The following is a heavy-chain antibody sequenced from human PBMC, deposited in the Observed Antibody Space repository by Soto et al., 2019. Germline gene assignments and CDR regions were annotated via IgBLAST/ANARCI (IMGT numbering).Heavy chain of an antibody. CDR2: INPDSGGT. D-gene: IGHD6-6*01. CDR1: GYTFTGYY. Sequence: ASVKVSCKASGYTFTGYYIHWVRQAPGQGLEWMGWINPDSGGTNYAQKFQGRVTMTRYTSITTAYMELSRLRSDDTAVYYCARGTSSSGRNFDYWGQGTLVTVSS. CDR3: ARGTSSSGRNFDY. J-gene: IGHJ4*02. V-gene: IGHV1-2*02.